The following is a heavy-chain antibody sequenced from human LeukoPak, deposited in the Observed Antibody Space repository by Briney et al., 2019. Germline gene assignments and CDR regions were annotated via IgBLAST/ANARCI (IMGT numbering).Heavy chain of an antibody. CDR3: ARGGQRGYYSYYYYYMDV. CDR2: ISSISSYI. D-gene: IGHD3-22*01. Sequence: GGSLRVSCAASGFTFISYSMSWVRQAPGKGLEWVSSISSISSYIYYADSVKGRFTISRDNAKNSLYLQMNSLRAEDTAVYYCARGGQRGYYSYYYYYMDVWGKGTTVTVSS. J-gene: IGHJ6*03. CDR1: GFTFISYS. V-gene: IGHV3-21*01.